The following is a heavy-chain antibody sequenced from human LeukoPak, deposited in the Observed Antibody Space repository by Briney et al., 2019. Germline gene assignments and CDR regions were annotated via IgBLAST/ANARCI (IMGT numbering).Heavy chain of an antibody. D-gene: IGHD6-19*01. CDR2: MFDTVST. V-gene: IGHV4-59*11. Sequence: SETLSLTCTVSGASTASHYWTWLRQPPGKELEWIAYMFDTVSTKSNPSLKSRVTISVDTSKNQFSLKLSSVTAADTAVYYCARVLAVAGIGYYYYMDVWGKGTTVTVSS. CDR1: GASTASHY. CDR3: ARVLAVAGIGYYYYMDV. J-gene: IGHJ6*03.